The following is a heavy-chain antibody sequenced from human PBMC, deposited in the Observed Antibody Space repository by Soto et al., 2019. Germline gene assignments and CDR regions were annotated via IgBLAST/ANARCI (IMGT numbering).Heavy chain of an antibody. CDR3: AREATSFGSSGY. V-gene: IGHV1-18*01. J-gene: IGHJ4*02. CDR2: ISTYNGNT. Sequence: QVQLVQSGAEVKKPGASVKVSCKASGYTFTSYGFSWVRQAPGQGLEWMGWISTYNGNTNYAQKFQGRVTMTTDTSTSTAYMELRSLRSADTAVYYCAREATSFGSSGYWGQGTLVTVSS. CDR1: GYTFTSYG. D-gene: IGHD5-18*01.